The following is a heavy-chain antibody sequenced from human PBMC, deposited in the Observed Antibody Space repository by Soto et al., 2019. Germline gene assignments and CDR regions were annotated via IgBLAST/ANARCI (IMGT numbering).Heavy chain of an antibody. D-gene: IGHD2-15*01. CDR3: ARDRVVVVAATLDY. V-gene: IGHV3-30-3*01. CDR2: ISYDGSNK. Sequence: LRLSCAASGFTFSSYAMHWVRQAPGKGLEWVAVISYDGSNKYYADSVKGRFTISRDNSKNTLYLQMNSLRAEDTAVYYCARDRVVVVAATLDYWGQGTLVTVS. J-gene: IGHJ4*02. CDR1: GFTFSSYA.